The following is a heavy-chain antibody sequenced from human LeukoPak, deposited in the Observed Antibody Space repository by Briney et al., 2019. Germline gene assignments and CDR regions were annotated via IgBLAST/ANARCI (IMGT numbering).Heavy chain of an antibody. CDR1: GYTFTSYG. J-gene: IGHJ5*02. Sequence: ASVKVSCKASGYTFTSYGISWVRQAPGQGLEWMGWISAYNGNTNYAQKLQGRVTMTTDTSTSTACMELRSLRSDDTAVYYCALYYYDSSGYYPRPDNWFDPWGQGTLVTVSS. V-gene: IGHV1-18*01. CDR3: ALYYYDSSGYYPRPDNWFDP. CDR2: ISAYNGNT. D-gene: IGHD3-22*01.